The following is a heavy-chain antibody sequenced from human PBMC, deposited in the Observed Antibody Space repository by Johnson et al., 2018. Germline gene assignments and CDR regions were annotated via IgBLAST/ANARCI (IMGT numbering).Heavy chain of an antibody. D-gene: IGHD6-19*01. CDR2: VSASGDKT. J-gene: IGHJ3*02. Sequence: VRLVQSGGGLVHPGGSLRLSCEGSGFKFGSYAMNWVRQTPGKGLEWVSGVSASGDKTYYAAALRGRFTISRDNSKSMLFPQMNSTRTEDTAVYYCAREGWSGGSDAFDIWGQGTMVTVSS. CDR1: GFKFGSYA. CDR3: AREGWSGGSDAFDI. V-gene: IGHV3-23*04.